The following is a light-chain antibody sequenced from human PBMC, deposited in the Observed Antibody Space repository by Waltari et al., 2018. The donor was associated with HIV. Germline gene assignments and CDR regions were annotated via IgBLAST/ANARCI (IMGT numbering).Light chain of an antibody. CDR1: SPNTGSSS. CDR3: STWDDSLNGRV. J-gene: IGLJ3*02. Sequence: QSVLTQPPSASGTPGQWVTISCSGSSPNTGSSSVKWYQQLPGTAPKLLIYSDNQRPSGVPDRLAGSKSGTSASLAISGLQSEDEADYYCSTWDDSLNGRVFGGGTKLTVL. CDR2: SDN. V-gene: IGLV1-44*01.